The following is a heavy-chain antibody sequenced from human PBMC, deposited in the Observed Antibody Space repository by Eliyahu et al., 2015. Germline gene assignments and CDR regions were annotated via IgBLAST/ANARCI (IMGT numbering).Heavy chain of an antibody. V-gene: IGHV3-21*01. D-gene: IGHD3-10*01. CDR1: GFTXSSYS. CDR3: ARVSDGDKYWYFDL. CDR2: ISSSSSYI. J-gene: IGHJ2*01. Sequence: EVQLVESGGGLVKPGGSRXLSCAAXGFTXSSYSMNWGRQXPGKGLXXVSSISSSSSYIYYADSVKGRFTISRDNAKNSLYLQMNSLRAEDTAVYYCARVSDGDKYWYFDLWGRGTLVTVSS.